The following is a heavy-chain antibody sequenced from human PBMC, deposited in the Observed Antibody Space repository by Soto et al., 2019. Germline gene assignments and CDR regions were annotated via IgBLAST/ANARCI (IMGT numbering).Heavy chain of an antibody. D-gene: IGHD6-19*01. CDR2: INAGNGNT. CDR1: GYTFINYA. Sequence: QVQLVQSGAEVKKPGASVKVSCKASGYTFINYAMHWVRQAPGQRLEWMGWINAGNGNTKYSQKFQDRVTIIRDTSASTAYMELSSLTSEDTAVYYCARDSHGCDYWGQGTLVTVSS. CDR3: ARDSHGCDY. V-gene: IGHV1-3*01. J-gene: IGHJ4*02.